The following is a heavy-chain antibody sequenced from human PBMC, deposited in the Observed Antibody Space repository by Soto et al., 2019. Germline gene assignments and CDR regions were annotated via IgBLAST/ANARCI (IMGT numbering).Heavy chain of an antibody. Sequence: GGSLRLSCAASGFTFSSYGMHWVRQAPGKGLEWVAVISYDGSNKYYANSVKDRFTISRDNSKNTVFLQMGSLRPEDMALYYCARPSGSGGRYYFDYWGQGTLVTVSS. V-gene: IGHV3-30*03. D-gene: IGHD6-6*01. J-gene: IGHJ4*02. CDR2: ISYDGSNK. CDR1: GFTFSSYG. CDR3: ARPSGSGGRYYFDY.